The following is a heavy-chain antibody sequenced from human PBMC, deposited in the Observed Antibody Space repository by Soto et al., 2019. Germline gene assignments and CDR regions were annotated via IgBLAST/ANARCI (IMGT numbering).Heavy chain of an antibody. D-gene: IGHD3-16*02. CDR1: GFTFSSYW. V-gene: IGHV3-7*05. Sequence: GGSLRLSCAASGFTFSSYWMSWVRQAPGKGLEWVANIKQDGSEKYYVDSVKGRFTISRDNAKNSLYLQMNSLRAEDTAVYYCARENQRKYYDYVWGSYRFFDYWGQGTLVTVSS. CDR2: IKQDGSEK. CDR3: ARENQRKYYDYVWGSYRFFDY. J-gene: IGHJ4*02.